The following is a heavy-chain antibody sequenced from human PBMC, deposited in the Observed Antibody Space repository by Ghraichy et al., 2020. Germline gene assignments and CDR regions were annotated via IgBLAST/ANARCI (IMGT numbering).Heavy chain of an antibody. CDR1: GFTFSSYG. V-gene: IGHV3-30*18. CDR3: AKDLSYRAVTSIDY. J-gene: IGHJ4*02. D-gene: IGHD4-17*01. Sequence: GGSLRLSCAASGFTFSSYGVHWVRQAPGKGLEWVAVISYDGSNKYYADSVKGRFTISRDNSKNTLYLQMNSLRAEDTAVYYCAKDLSYRAVTSIDYWGQGTLVTVSS. CDR2: ISYDGSNK.